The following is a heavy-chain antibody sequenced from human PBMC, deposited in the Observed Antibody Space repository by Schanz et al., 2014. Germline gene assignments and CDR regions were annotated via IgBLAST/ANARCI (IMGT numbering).Heavy chain of an antibody. V-gene: IGHV4-59*08. Sequence: QVQLQESGPGLVKPSETLSLTCSVSGGSIRNYYWNWIRQPPGKGVEWIGYIHYSGSTNYNPSLESRAAMSLDPPKNQSPRKRSSVTAADTAVYYCARLNYDSSGYPYYYGMDVWGQGTTVTVSS. CDR2: IHYSGST. J-gene: IGHJ6*02. D-gene: IGHD3-22*01. CDR3: ARLNYDSSGYPYYYGMDV. CDR1: GGSIRNYY.